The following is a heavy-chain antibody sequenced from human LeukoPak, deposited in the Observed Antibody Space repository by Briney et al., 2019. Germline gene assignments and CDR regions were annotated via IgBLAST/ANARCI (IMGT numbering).Heavy chain of an antibody. CDR3: ARGRLANYYDSSGYSEYNWFDP. CDR2: INAGNGHT. Sequence: ASVKVSCKASGFTFTNYAMQWVRQAPGQRLEWMGWINAGNGHTRYSQRFQGRVTITADESTSTAYMELSSLRSEDTAVYYCARGRLANYYDSSGYSEYNWFDPWGQGTLVTVSS. D-gene: IGHD3-22*01. CDR1: GFTFTNYA. J-gene: IGHJ5*02. V-gene: IGHV1-3*01.